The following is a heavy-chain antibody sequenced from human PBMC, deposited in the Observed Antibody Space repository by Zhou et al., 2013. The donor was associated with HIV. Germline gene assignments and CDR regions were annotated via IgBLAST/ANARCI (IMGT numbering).Heavy chain of an antibody. Sequence: QVQLVQSGAEVRKPGSSVQVSCKTSRGTFDNFGVSWVRQAPGQGLEWMGGIIPILGTPNYAQKFQGRVAISTDDSSTTAYMELSSLTFEDTAVYYCARGGNIRYARMDVWGQGITVTVSS. D-gene: IGHD2-2*01. J-gene: IGHJ6*02. CDR2: IIPILGTP. CDR3: ARGGNIRYARMDV. CDR1: RGTFDNFG. V-gene: IGHV1-69*05.